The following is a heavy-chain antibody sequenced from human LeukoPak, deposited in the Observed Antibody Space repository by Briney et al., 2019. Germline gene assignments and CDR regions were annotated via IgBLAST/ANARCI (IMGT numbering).Heavy chain of an antibody. J-gene: IGHJ6*03. CDR3: ARDGWNGYYYMDV. D-gene: IGHD2-8*01. CDR2: IIPIFGTA. CDR1: GGTFSSYA. Sequence: KXSCXASGGTFSSYAISWVRQAPGQGLEWMGGIIPIFGTANYAQKFQGRVTITTAESTSTAYMELSSLRSEDTAVYYCARDGWNGYYYMDVWGKGTTVTVSS. V-gene: IGHV1-69*05.